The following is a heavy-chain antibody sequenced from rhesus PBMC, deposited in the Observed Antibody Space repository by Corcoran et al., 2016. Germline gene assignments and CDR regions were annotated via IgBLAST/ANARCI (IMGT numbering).Heavy chain of an antibody. Sequence: QVQLQESGPGLVKPSETLSLTCAVSGGSISDDYYWSWIRQPPGKGLEGIGHIYGSGGGTNRNPSIKNRVTISIDTSKNQFSPNLSSVTAADTAVYYCARERYSGSWDHWYFDLWGPGTPITISS. CDR3: ARERYSGSWDHWYFDL. D-gene: IGHD6-25*01. J-gene: IGHJ2*01. CDR1: GGSISDDYY. CDR2: IYGSGGGT. V-gene: IGHV4-106*01.